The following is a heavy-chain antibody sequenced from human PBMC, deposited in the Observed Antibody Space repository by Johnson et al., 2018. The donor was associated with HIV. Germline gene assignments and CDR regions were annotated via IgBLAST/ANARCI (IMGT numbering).Heavy chain of an antibody. D-gene: IGHD3-16*01. CDR2: VWYDGSNK. CDR3: AKDRTNWGYDAFDI. J-gene: IGHJ3*02. CDR1: GFTFSSYG. Sequence: QVQLVESGGGVVQPGRSLRLSCAASGFTFSSYGMHWVRQAPGKGLEWVAGVWYDGSNKYYADSVKGRFTIFRDNSENTLFLQMNRLRAEDTAVYYCAKDRTNWGYDAFDILGQGTMVTVSS. V-gene: IGHV3-33*06.